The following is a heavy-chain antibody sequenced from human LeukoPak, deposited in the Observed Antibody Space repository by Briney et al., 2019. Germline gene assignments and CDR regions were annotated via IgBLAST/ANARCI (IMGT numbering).Heavy chain of an antibody. J-gene: IGHJ1*01. D-gene: IGHD2-15*01. V-gene: IGHV3-72*01. Sequence: GGSLRLSCVASGFTVSDHYLDWVRQAPGKGLEWVGLIRKKSDRYTTEYAASVKGRFTISRDDSTNSVYLQMSSLKSEDTAVYYCADIGGGGSNTRWGEGTVVTVSS. CDR2: IRKKSDRYTT. CDR1: GFTVSDHY. CDR3: ADIGGGGSNTR.